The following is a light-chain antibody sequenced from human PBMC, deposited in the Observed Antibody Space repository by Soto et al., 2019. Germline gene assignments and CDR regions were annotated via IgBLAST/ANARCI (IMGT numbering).Light chain of an antibody. CDR2: KAS. CDR1: QSISSW. Sequence: DIQMTQSPSTLSASVGDRVTITCRASQSISSWLAWYQQKPGKAPKLLIYKASSLESGVPSRFSGSGSGTEFTLTISSLQPDDLATYDCQQSFTFGPGTKVDIK. CDR3: QQSFT. J-gene: IGKJ3*01. V-gene: IGKV1-5*03.